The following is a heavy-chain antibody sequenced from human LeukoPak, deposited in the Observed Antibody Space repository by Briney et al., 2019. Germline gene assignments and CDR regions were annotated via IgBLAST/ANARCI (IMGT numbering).Heavy chain of an antibody. D-gene: IGHD2-15*01. CDR1: GFTFSSYS. J-gene: IGHJ4*02. CDR2: ISSSSSYI. CDR3: ASRVAATTGGDY. Sequence: GSLRLSCAASGFTFSSYSMNWVRQAPGKGLEWVSSISSSSSYIYYADSVKGRFTISRDNAKNSLYLQTNSLRAEDTAVYYCASRVAATTGGDYWGQGTLVTVSP. V-gene: IGHV3-21*01.